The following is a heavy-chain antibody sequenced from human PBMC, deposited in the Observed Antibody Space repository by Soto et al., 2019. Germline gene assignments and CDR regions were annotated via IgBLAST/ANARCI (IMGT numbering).Heavy chain of an antibody. V-gene: IGHV1-69*05. Sequence: GASVKVSCKASGGTFSSYAISWVRQAPGQGLEWMGGIIPIFGTANYAQKFQGRVTMTTDTSTSTAYMELRSLRSDDTAVYCCARGVGSGTYYNQYNWFDPWGQGTLVTVSS. CDR1: GGTFSSYA. D-gene: IGHD3-10*01. CDR3: ARGVGSGTYYNQYNWFDP. J-gene: IGHJ5*02. CDR2: IIPIFGTA.